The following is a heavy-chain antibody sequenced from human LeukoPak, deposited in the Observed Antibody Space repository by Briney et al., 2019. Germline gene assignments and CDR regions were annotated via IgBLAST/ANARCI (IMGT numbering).Heavy chain of an antibody. CDR1: GFTFSSYA. CDR3: ARSYSSSWHNFDY. Sequence: GGSLRLSCAASGFTFSSYAMSWVRQAPGKGLEWVSAISGSGGSTYYADSVKGRFSISRDNSGNTLSLQMNSLRAEDTALYYCARSYSSSWHNFDYWGQGTLVSVSS. D-gene: IGHD6-13*01. J-gene: IGHJ4*02. V-gene: IGHV3-23*01. CDR2: ISGSGGST.